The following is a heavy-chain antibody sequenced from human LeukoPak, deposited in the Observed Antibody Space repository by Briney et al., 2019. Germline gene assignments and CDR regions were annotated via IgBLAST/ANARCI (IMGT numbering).Heavy chain of an antibody. V-gene: IGHV4-34*01. CDR2: INHSGST. CDR3: AREPRITMIVVVTKRDAFDI. D-gene: IGHD3-22*01. J-gene: IGHJ3*02. CDR1: GGSFSGYY. Sequence: SETLSLTCAVYGGSFSGYYWSWIRQPPGKGLEWIGEINHSGSTNYNPSLKSRVTMSVDTSKNQFSLKLSSVTAADTAVYYCAREPRITMIVVVTKRDAFDIWGQGTMVTVSS.